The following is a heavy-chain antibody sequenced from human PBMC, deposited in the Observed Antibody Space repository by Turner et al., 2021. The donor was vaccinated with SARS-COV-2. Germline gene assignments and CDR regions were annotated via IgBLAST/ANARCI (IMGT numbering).Heavy chain of an antibody. CDR3: AKADRVMIVVVITLFDY. CDR1: GFTFSRYW. D-gene: IGHD3-22*01. Sequence: EVQLVESGGGLVQPGGSLRLSCAASGFTFSRYWMSWVRQAPGKGLDWVANIKQDGSEKHFVDSVKGRFTISRDNAKNSLSLQMNSLRAEDTAVYYCAKADRVMIVVVITLFDYWGQGTLVTVSS. J-gene: IGHJ4*02. CDR2: IKQDGSEK. V-gene: IGHV3-7*01.